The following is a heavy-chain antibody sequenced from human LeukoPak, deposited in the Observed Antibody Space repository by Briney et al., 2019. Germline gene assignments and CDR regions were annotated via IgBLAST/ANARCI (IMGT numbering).Heavy chain of an antibody. V-gene: IGHV4-34*01. CDR3: ARNLGYSSSSWGED. J-gene: IGHJ4*02. CDR2: INHSGST. CDR1: GGSISSYY. Sequence: PSETLSLTCTVSGGSISSYYWSWIRQPPGKGLEWIGEINHSGSTNYNASLKSRVTISVDTSKNQFSLKLSSVTAADTAVYYCARNLGYSSSSWGEDWGQGTLVTVSS. D-gene: IGHD6-6*01.